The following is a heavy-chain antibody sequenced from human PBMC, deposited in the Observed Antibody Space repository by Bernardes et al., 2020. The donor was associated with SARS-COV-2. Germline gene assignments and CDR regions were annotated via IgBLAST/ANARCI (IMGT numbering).Heavy chain of an antibody. CDR2: IYTSGST. D-gene: IGHD3-22*01. J-gene: IGHJ4*02. Sequence: SEPLSLTCTVSGGSISSYYWSWIRQPAGKGLEWIDRIYTSGSTNYNPSLKSRVTMSVDTSKNQFSLKLSSVTAADTAVYYCARGRNYYDSSGYYLDYWGQGTLVTVSS. CDR3: ARGRNYYDSSGYYLDY. V-gene: IGHV4-4*07. CDR1: GGSISSYY.